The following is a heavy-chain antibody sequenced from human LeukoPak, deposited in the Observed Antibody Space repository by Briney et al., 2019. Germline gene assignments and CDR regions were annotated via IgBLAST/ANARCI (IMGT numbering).Heavy chain of an antibody. Sequence: SETLSLTCTVSGGSISTYYWSWIRQPPGKGLEWIGYSFYSGSTYCNPSLKTRVTISVDTSKNQFSLKVTSVTAADTAVYYCARVGTGSFDYWGQGALVTVSS. D-gene: IGHD6-19*01. CDR1: GGSISTYY. V-gene: IGHV4-59*01. CDR3: ARVGTGSFDY. J-gene: IGHJ4*02. CDR2: SFYSGST.